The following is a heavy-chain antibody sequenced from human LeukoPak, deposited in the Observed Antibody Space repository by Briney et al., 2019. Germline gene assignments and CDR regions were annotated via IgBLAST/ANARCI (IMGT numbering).Heavy chain of an antibody. Sequence: ASVKVSCKASGYTFTNYGISWVRQAPGQGLEWMGWISTYNDYTKYSQKLQGRVTMTTDTSTSTAYMELRSLTSDDTAVYYCARDGHRRYHYDSSGREDAFDIWGRGTMVTVSS. CDR1: GYTFTNYG. CDR3: ARDGHRRYHYDSSGREDAFDI. V-gene: IGHV1-18*01. J-gene: IGHJ3*02. D-gene: IGHD3-22*01. CDR2: ISTYNDYT.